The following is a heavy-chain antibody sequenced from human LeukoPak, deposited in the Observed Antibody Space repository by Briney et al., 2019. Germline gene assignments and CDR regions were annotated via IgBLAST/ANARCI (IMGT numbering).Heavy chain of an antibody. CDR1: GFTFSSYG. D-gene: IGHD3-9*01. CDR3: ARNFDWSQFDY. V-gene: IGHV3-30*03. J-gene: IGHJ4*02. CDR2: ISYDGSNK. Sequence: GGSLRLSCAASGFTFSSYGMHWVRQAPGKGLEWVAVISYDGSNKYYADSVKGRFTISRDNSKNTLYLQMNSLRAEDTAVYYCARNFDWSQFDYWGQGTLVTVSS.